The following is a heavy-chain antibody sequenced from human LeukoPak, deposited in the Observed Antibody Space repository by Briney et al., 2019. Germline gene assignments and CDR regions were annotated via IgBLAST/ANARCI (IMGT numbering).Heavy chain of an antibody. Sequence: PGGSLRLSCAASGFTFSSYSMNWVRQAPGKGLEWVSSIISSSSYIYYADSVKGRFTISRDNAKNSMYLQMNSLRAEDTAVYYCARNWGVHDRRFDYWGQGTLVTVSS. CDR1: GFTFSSYS. J-gene: IGHJ4*02. V-gene: IGHV3-21*01. D-gene: IGHD3-16*01. CDR3: ARNWGVHDRRFDY. CDR2: IISSSSYI.